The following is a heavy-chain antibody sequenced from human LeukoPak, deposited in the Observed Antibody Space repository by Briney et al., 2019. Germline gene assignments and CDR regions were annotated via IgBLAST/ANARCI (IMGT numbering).Heavy chain of an antibody. V-gene: IGHV4-59*01. CDR3: ARDGGNGMDV. CDR1: GGSISSYY. Sequence: SETLSLTCAVSGGSISSYYWSWIRQPPGKGLEWIGYIYYSGSTNYNPSLKSRVTISVDTSKNKFSLKLSSVTAADTAVYYCARDGGNGMDVWGQGTTVTVSS. D-gene: IGHD2-15*01. J-gene: IGHJ6*02. CDR2: IYYSGST.